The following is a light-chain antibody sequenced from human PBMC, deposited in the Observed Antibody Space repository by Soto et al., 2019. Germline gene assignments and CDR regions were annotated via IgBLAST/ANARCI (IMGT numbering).Light chain of an antibody. J-gene: IGLJ1*01. V-gene: IGLV2-8*01. CDR2: EVS. CDR3: SSYAGSNNLVV. Sequence: QSALTQPPSASGSPGQSVTISCTGTSSDVGGYNYVSWYQQHPGKAPKPMIYEVSKRPSGVPARFSGSKPGNTASLTVSGLQAEDEADYYCSSYAGSNNLVVFGAGTKVTVL. CDR1: SSDVGGYNY.